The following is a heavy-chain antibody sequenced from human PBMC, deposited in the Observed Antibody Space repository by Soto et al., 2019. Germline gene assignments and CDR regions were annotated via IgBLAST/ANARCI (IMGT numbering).Heavy chain of an antibody. CDR2: INPSGGTT. V-gene: IGHV1-46*01. J-gene: IGHJ4*02. Sequence: GASVKVSCKASGYTFTSYYMHWVRQAPGQGLEWMGVINPSGGTTIDPQKFQGRVTVIRDTSTSTVYMELSSLRSDDTAVYYCARDWEFGYWGQGTLVTVSS. CDR3: ARDWEFGY. D-gene: IGHD3-10*01. CDR1: GYTFTSYY.